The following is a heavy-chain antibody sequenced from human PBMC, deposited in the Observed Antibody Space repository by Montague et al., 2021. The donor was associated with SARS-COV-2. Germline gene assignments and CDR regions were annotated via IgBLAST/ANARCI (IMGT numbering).Heavy chain of an antibody. CDR3: ARGRRPVAVPGACPEGGALDI. D-gene: IGHD4/OR15-4a*01. Sequence: SETLSLTCAISGGSFSNYYWSWIRQPPGKGLEWIGEVNQSGTTIYNPSVKSGVTISEDTSKNQFYLRLNSVTAADTAVYYCARGRRPVAVPGACPEGGALDIWGQGTLVTVSS. V-gene: IGHV4-34*01. J-gene: IGHJ3*02. CDR2: VNQSGTT. CDR1: GGSFSNYY.